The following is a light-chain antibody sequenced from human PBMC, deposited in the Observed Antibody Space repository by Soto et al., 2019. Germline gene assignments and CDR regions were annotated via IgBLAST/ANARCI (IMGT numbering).Light chain of an antibody. V-gene: IGKV3-20*01. J-gene: IGKJ1*01. Sequence: EIVLTQSPGTLSLSPGGRATLSCSASQSVSSSYLAWYQQKPGKAPRVLIYSASSRATGIPDRFSGSGSGTDFTLTISRLEPEDFAVYYCQQYGSSPQTFGPGTKVDIK. CDR1: QSVSSSY. CDR3: QQYGSSPQT. CDR2: SAS.